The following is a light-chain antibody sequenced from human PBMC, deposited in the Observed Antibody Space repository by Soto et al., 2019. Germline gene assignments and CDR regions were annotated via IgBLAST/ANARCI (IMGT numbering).Light chain of an antibody. CDR1: SNDVTNYKY. CDR2: DVT. J-gene: IGLJ2*01. V-gene: IGLV2-11*01. CDR3: CSYAGTYNFPIVV. Sequence: QSALTQPRSVSGSPGQSVTISCIGTSNDVTNYKYVSWYQHHPGKAPKFMIYDVTKRPSGVPDRFSGSKSGNTASLTISGLQAEDEADYYCCSYAGTYNFPIVVFGGGTKLTVL.